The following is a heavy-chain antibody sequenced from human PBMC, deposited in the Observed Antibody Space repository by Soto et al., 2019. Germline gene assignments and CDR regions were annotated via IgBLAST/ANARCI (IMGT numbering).Heavy chain of an antibody. Sequence: VLNDSRSAMQPFRQDTKKRLEWVAVISYDGSNKYYADSVKGRFTISRDNSKNTLYLQMNSLRAEDTAVYYCARDEGYRSSWPKITIDFWGQRTLVTVSS. CDR3: ARDEGYRSSWPKITIDF. CDR1: VLNDSRSA. V-gene: IGHV3-30-3*01. D-gene: IGHD6-13*01. CDR2: ISYDGSNK. J-gene: IGHJ4*02.